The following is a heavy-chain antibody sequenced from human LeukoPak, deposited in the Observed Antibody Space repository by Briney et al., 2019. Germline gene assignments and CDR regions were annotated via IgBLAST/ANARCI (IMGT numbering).Heavy chain of an antibody. CDR2: INPSGGST. CDR3: ARSGSGYDFGYYYYGMDV. D-gene: IGHD5-12*01. CDR1: GYTFTSYY. J-gene: IGHJ6*02. V-gene: IGHV1-46*01. Sequence: ASVKASCKASGYTFTSYYMHWVRQAPGQGLEWMGIINPSGGSTSYAQKFQGRVTMTRDTSTSTAYMELRSLRSDDTAVYYCARSGSGYDFGYYYYGMDVWGQGTTVTVSS.